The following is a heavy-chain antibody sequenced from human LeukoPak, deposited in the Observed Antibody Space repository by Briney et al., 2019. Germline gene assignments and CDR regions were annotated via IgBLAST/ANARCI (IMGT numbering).Heavy chain of an antibody. CDR2: IYYSGST. CDR3: ARRQTYYYDSRGYAFDI. V-gene: IGHV4-59*08. D-gene: IGHD3-22*01. Sequence: PSETLSLTCTVSGGSISNYYWSWIRQPPGKGLEWIGYIYYSGSTKYNPSLKNRVTLSVDSSKNQFSLKLSSVTAADTAVYYCARRQTYYYDSRGYAFDIWGQGTMVTVSS. CDR1: GGSISNYY. J-gene: IGHJ3*02.